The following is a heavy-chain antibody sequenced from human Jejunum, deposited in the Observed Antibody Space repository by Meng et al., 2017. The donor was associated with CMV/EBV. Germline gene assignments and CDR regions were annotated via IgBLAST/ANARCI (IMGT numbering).Heavy chain of an antibody. CDR3: ARQDATSWDFDF. V-gene: IGHV1-2*04. D-gene: IGHD1-26*01. Sequence: CKTSGYSSTGYYIHWVRQGPGRGLEWMEWINPNSRDTNYAQKFQGWVAMTGDTSINTVYMEMTRLTSGDTAVYYCARQDATSWDFDFWGQGTLVTVSS. CDR2: INPNSRDT. J-gene: IGHJ4*02. CDR1: GYSSTGYY.